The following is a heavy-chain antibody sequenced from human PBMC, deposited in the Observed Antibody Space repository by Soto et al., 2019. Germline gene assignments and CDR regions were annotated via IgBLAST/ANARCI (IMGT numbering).Heavy chain of an antibody. CDR2: IYYSGTT. D-gene: IGHD3-22*01. J-gene: IGHJ4*02. Sequence: QVQLQESGPGLVKSSQTLSLTCTVSGGSISGGGNYWNWIRQRPGKGLEWIGYIYYSGTTFYNPSLTSRVSMSVDMSQNQFSLRLNSVTAADTAVYFCARTPYYFDSSGYYYFDNWGQGTLVTVSS. V-gene: IGHV4-31*03. CDR1: GGSISGGGNY. CDR3: ARTPYYFDSSGYYYFDN.